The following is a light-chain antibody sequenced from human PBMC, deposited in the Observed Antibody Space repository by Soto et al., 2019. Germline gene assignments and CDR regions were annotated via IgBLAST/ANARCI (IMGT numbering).Light chain of an antibody. CDR2: GAS. Sequence: DIQMTQSPSSVSASVGDRVIITCRASQAFSNLLAWYQQKPGKAPKLLIYGASTLQGGVPSRFSGSESGTDFTLTISSVQPEDFATYYCQQATTFPLTFXGGTKVDIK. CDR3: QQATTFPLT. J-gene: IGKJ4*01. CDR1: QAFSNL. V-gene: IGKV1-12*01.